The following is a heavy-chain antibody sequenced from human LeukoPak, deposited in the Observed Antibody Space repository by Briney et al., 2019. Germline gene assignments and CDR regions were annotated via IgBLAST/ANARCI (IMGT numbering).Heavy chain of an antibody. V-gene: IGHV4-59*08. J-gene: IGHJ4*02. CDR2: IYYSGST. CDR3: ARSICGGDCYGFDY. Sequence: SETLSLTCTASGGSISSYYWSWIRQPPGKGLEWIGYIYYSGSTNYNPSLKSRVTISVDTSKNQFSLKLSSVTAADTAVYYCARSICGGDCYGFDYWGQGTLVTVSS. CDR1: GGSISSYY. D-gene: IGHD2-21*02.